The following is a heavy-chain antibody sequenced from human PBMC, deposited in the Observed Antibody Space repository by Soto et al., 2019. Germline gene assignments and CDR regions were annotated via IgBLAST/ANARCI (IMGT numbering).Heavy chain of an antibody. V-gene: IGHV3-23*01. CDR1: GFTFSSYA. J-gene: IGHJ3*02. D-gene: IGHD6-19*01. CDR2: ISGSGGTT. Sequence: EVQLLESGGGLVQPGGSLRLSCEASGFTFSSYAMSWVRQAPGKGLEWVSAISGSGGTTYYADSVKGRVAFSRDNSKNTLYQQSTSLRDEDTAVYYCAKTANGWFSDVDIWGEGTMVTVSS. CDR3: AKTANGWFSDVDI.